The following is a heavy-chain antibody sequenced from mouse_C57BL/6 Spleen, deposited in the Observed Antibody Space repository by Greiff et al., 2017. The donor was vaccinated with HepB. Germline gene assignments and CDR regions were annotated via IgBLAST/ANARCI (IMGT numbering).Heavy chain of an antibody. Sequence: EVQLQQSGPELVKPGASVKISCKASGYTFTDYYMNWVKQSHGKSLEWIGDINPNNGGTSYNQKFKGKATLTVDKSSSTAYMELRSLTSEDSAVYYCASYGSRGSYYFDYWGQGTTLTVSS. D-gene: IGHD1-1*01. CDR3: ASYGSRGSYYFDY. V-gene: IGHV1-26*01. J-gene: IGHJ2*01. CDR1: GYTFTDYY. CDR2: INPNNGGT.